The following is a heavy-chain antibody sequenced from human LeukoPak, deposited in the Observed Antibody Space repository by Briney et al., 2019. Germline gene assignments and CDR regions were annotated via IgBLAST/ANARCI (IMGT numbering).Heavy chain of an antibody. CDR3: ARVFGGLQGWFDP. CDR2: IIPIFGTA. Sequence: EASVKVSCKASGGTFSSYAISWVGQAPGQELEWMGGIIPIFGTANYAQKFQGRVTITADESTGTAYMELSSLRSEDTAVYYCARVFGGLQGWFDPWGQGTLVTVSS. D-gene: IGHD5-24*01. CDR1: GGTFSSYA. V-gene: IGHV1-69*01. J-gene: IGHJ5*02.